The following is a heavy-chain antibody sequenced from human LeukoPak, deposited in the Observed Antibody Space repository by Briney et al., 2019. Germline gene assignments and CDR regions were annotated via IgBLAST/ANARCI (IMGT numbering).Heavy chain of an antibody. J-gene: IGHJ6*03. CDR3: ARGKYSYGYDYYYYMDV. V-gene: IGHV1-69*04. Sequence: SVKVSCKASGYTFTSYDISWVRQAPGQGLEWMGRIIPILGIANYAQKFQGRVTITADKSTSTAYMELSSLRSEDTAVYYCARGKYSYGYDYYYYMDVWGKGPRSPSP. CDR2: IIPILGIA. D-gene: IGHD5-18*01. CDR1: GYTFTSYD.